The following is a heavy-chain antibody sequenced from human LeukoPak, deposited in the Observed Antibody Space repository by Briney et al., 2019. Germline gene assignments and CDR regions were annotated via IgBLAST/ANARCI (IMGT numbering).Heavy chain of an antibody. CDR3: TGHHQAYSRTY. D-gene: IGHD6-13*01. CDR1: GFTFSSYG. J-gene: IGHJ4*02. V-gene: IGHV3-30*03. Sequence: PGGSLRLSCAASGFTFSSYGLHWVRQAPGKGLEWVAVISYDGSNKYYADSVKGRFTISRDNSKNTLYLQMNSLRAEDTAVYYCTGHHQAYSRTYWGQGTLVTVSS. CDR2: ISYDGSNK.